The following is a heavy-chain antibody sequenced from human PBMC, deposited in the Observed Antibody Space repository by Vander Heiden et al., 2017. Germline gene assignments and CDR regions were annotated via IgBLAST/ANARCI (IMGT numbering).Heavy chain of an antibody. D-gene: IGHD2-2*01. CDR2: INHSGST. CDR3: ARGPRYCSSTSCYYKGTYDFWSGSYRYFDY. Sequence: QVQLQQWGAGLLKPSETLSLTCAVYGGSFSGYYWSWIRQPPGQGLEWIGEINHSGSTNYNPSLKSRVTISVDTSKNQFSLKLSSVTAADTAVYYCARGPRYCSSTSCYYKGTYDFWSGSYRYFDYWGQGTLVTVSS. V-gene: IGHV4-34*01. CDR1: GGSFSGYY. J-gene: IGHJ4*02.